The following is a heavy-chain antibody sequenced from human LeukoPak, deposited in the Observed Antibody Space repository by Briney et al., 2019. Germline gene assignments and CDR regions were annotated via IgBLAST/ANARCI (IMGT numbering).Heavy chain of an antibody. CDR3: ARPYSSSWWSVYYFDY. Sequence: PSETLSLTCAVYGGSFSGYYWSWIRQPPGKGLEWIGEINHSGSTNYNPSLKSRVTISVDTSKNQFSLKLSSVTAADTAVYYCARPYSSSWWSVYYFDYWGQGTLVTVSS. D-gene: IGHD6-13*01. J-gene: IGHJ4*02. V-gene: IGHV4-34*01. CDR1: GGSFSGYY. CDR2: INHSGST.